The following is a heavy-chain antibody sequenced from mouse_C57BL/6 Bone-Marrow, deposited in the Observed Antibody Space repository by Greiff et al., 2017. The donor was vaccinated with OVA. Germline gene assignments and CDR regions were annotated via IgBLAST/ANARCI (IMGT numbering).Heavy chain of an antibody. Sequence: DVKLVESGGGLVKPGGSLKLSCAASGFTFSDYGMHWVRQAPEKGLEWVAYISSGSSTIYYADIVKGRFTISRDNAKNTLFLQMTSLRSENTAMDYCARSDYDYFDYWGQGTTLTVSS. J-gene: IGHJ2*01. D-gene: IGHD2-4*01. V-gene: IGHV5-17*01. CDR3: ARSDYDYFDY. CDR1: GFTFSDYG. CDR2: ISSGSSTI.